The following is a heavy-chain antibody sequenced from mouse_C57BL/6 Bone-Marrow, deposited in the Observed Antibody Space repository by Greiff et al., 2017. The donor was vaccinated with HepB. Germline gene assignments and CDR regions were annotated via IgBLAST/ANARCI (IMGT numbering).Heavy chain of an antibody. CDR2: IRLKSDNYAT. Sequence: EVKVEESGGGLVQPGGSMKLSCVASGFTFSNYWMNWVRQSPEKGLEWVAQIRLKSDNYATHYAESVKGRFTISRDDSKSSVYLQMNNLRAEDTGIYYCTYYFGGYFDVWGTGTTVTVSS. J-gene: IGHJ1*03. CDR1: GFTFSNYW. D-gene: IGHD1-1*01. CDR3: TYYFGGYFDV. V-gene: IGHV6-3*01.